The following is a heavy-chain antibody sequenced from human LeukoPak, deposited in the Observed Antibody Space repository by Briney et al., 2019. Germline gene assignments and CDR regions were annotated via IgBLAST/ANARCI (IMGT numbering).Heavy chain of an antibody. CDR1: GFTFSDYY. CDR3: VKDKTAWLFGGEYYHYGMDV. V-gene: IGHV3-11*01. Sequence: GGSLRLSCAASGFTFSDYYMSWIRQAPGKGLEWVSYISSSGSTIYYADSVKGRFTISRDNAKNSLYLQMNSLRPEDTALYYCVKDKTAWLFGGEYYHYGMDVWGQGTTVIVSS. D-gene: IGHD3-22*01. J-gene: IGHJ6*02. CDR2: ISSSGSTI.